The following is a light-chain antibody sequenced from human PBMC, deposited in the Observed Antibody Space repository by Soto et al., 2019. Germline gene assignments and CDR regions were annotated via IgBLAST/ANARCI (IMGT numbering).Light chain of an antibody. J-gene: IGKJ2*01. CDR3: QQYISYPYT. CDR1: QTTNTW. V-gene: IGKV1-5*01. CDR2: DAS. Sequence: GDRVTITCRASQTTNTWLAWYQQKPGTAPKLLIYDASSLEGGVRSRFSASGSGTEFTLTISSLQPDDLATYYCQQYISYPYTFGQGTKVEIK.